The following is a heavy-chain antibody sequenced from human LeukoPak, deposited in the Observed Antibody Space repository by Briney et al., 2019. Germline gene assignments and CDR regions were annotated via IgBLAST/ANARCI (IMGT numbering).Heavy chain of an antibody. J-gene: IGHJ4*02. V-gene: IGHV1-2*02. CDR2: INPNSGGT. CDR1: GYTFTGYY. D-gene: IGHD3-9*01. Sequence: GASVTVSFKASGYTFTGYYMHWVRQAPGQGLEWMGWINPNSGGTNYAQKFQGRVTMTEDTSTDTAYMELSSLRSEDTAVYYCARVRFDWLFHPQTYYFDYWGQGTLVTVSS. CDR3: ARVRFDWLFHPQTYYFDY.